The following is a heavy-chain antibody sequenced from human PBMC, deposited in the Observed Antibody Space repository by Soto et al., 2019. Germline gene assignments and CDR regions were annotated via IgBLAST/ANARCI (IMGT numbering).Heavy chain of an antibody. V-gene: IGHV4-39*01. CDR1: GGSISSSSYY. Sequence: SETLSLTCTVSGGSISSSSYYWGWIRQPPGKGLEWIGSIYYSGSTYYNPSLKSRVTISVDTSKNQFSLKLSSVTAADTAVYYCASPKVDTAMVYDYWGQGTLVTVSS. J-gene: IGHJ4*02. D-gene: IGHD5-18*01. CDR2: IYYSGST. CDR3: ASPKVDTAMVYDY.